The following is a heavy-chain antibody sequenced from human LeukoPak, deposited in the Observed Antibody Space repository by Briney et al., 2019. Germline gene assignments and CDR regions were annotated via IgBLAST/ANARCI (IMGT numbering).Heavy chain of an antibody. CDR2: INQDTLKK. Sequence: PGGSLRLSCVYSGLTESGLTLSSDWMSWVRQPPGKGLEWVANINQDTLKKYYLDSVKGRFTISRDHARNSLYLQMNSLRAEDTAVYYCAKDRVLSSSGSGGGLDYWGQGTLVTVSS. CDR3: AKDRVLSSSGSGGGLDY. V-gene: IGHV3-7*03. J-gene: IGHJ4*02. D-gene: IGHD6-19*01. CDR1: GLTLSSDW.